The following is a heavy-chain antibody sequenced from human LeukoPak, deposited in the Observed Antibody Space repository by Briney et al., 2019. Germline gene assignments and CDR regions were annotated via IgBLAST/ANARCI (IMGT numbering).Heavy chain of an antibody. Sequence: GGSLRLSCAASGFTFSSYAMSWVRQAPGKGLEWVSAISGSGGSTYYADSVKGRFTISRDNSKNTLYLQMNSLRAEDTAVYYCAKDRTGGIAVAGTYDYWGQGTLVTVSS. V-gene: IGHV3-23*01. D-gene: IGHD6-19*01. CDR3: AKDRTGGIAVAGTYDY. CDR1: GFTFSSYA. CDR2: ISGSGGST. J-gene: IGHJ4*02.